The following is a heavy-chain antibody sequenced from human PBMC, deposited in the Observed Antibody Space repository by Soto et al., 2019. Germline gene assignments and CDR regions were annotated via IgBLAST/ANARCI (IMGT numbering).Heavy chain of an antibody. D-gene: IGHD2-2*01. CDR1: GYSFTNYW. CDR2: IYPGDSDT. Sequence: GESLKISCKGSGYSFTNYWIGWVRQMPGKGLEWMGIIYPGDSDTRYSPSFQGQVTISADKSVTTAYLQWSSLKASDTAMYYCARHYCSSTSCTIKYNWFDPWGQGTLVTVSS. CDR3: ARHYCSSTSCTIKYNWFDP. V-gene: IGHV5-51*01. J-gene: IGHJ5*02.